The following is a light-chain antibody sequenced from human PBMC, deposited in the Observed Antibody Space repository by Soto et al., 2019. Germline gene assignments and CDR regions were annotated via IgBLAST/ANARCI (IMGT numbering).Light chain of an antibody. V-gene: IGKV3-11*01. CDR2: DAS. Sequence: EIVLTQSPATLSLFPGERATLSCRASQSVSSYLAWYQQKPGQAPRLLIYDASIRATGIPARFSGSGSGTDFTLTISSLEPEDVAVYYCQHRTKWTPGVTFGQGTRLEIK. CDR1: QSVSSY. CDR3: QHRTKWTPGVT. J-gene: IGKJ5*01.